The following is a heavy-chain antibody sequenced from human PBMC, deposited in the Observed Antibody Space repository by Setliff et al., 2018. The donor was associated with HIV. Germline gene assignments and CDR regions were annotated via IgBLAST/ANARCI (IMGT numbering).Heavy chain of an antibody. CDR1: GYTFTSYY. D-gene: IGHD5-18*01. J-gene: IGHJ6*02. CDR2: INPSGGST. V-gene: IGHV1-46*01. Sequence: GASVKVSCKASGYTFTSYYIHWVRQAPGQGLEWMGRINPSGGSTSYAQNFQGRVTVTRDTSTSTVYMELSSLRSEDAAVDYCARGNTAMVYPYYYGMDVWGQGTTVTVSS. CDR3: ARGNTAMVYPYYYGMDV.